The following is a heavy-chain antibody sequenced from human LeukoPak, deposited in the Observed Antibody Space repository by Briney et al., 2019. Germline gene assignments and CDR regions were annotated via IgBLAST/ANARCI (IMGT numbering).Heavy chain of an antibody. CDR3: TTLYYYDTTGYYWRGFDY. J-gene: IGHJ4*02. D-gene: IGHD3-22*01. CDR2: IYHSGNT. Sequence: PSGTPSLTYAVSGGSISNSNWWSWVRQPPGKGLEWIGEIYHSGNTNYNPSLRSRVTITVDTSKNQFSLELNSVTAADTALYFCTTLYYYDTTGYYWRGFDYWGQGALVTVSS. CDR1: GGSISNSNW. V-gene: IGHV4-4*02.